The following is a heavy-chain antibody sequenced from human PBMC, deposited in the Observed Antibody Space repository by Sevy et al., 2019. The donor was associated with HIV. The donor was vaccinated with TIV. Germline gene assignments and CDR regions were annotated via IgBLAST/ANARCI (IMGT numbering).Heavy chain of an antibody. CDR1: GFKFSSYS. V-gene: IGHV3-48*01. CDR2: ISGSGTTI. J-gene: IGHJ4*02. Sequence: GGSLRLSCAASGFKFSSYSMNWVRQAPGKGLEWLSYISGSGTTIYYADSVKGRFTISRDSVKNSLYLQMNSLKAEDTAVYYFARDPAYFDSSGYYDYWGQGSQVTVSS. D-gene: IGHD3-22*01. CDR3: ARDPAYFDSSGYYDY.